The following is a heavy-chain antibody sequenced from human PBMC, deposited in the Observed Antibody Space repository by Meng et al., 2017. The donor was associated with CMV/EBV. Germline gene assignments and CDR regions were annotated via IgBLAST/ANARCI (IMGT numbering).Heavy chain of an antibody. CDR2: INPNSGGT. Sequence: ASVKVSCKASGYTFTGYYMYWVRQAPGQGLEWMGWINPNSGGTKYAQKFQGRVTMTRDTSISTAYMEVSRLRSDDTAVYYCARDLEVAGYYYYGMDVWGQGTMVTVSS. D-gene: IGHD3-3*01. V-gene: IGHV1-2*02. J-gene: IGHJ6*02. CDR1: GYTFTGYY. CDR3: ARDLEVAGYYYYGMDV.